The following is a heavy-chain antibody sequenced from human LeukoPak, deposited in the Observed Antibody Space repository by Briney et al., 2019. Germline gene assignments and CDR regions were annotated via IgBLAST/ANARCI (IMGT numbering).Heavy chain of an antibody. CDR2: IYYSGST. Sequence: SETLSLTCTVSGGSISSYYWSWIRQPPGKGLEWIGYIYYSGSTNYKPSLKSRVTISVDTSKNQFSLKLSSVTAADTAVYYCARGSTAMAPGWGYWGQGTLVTVSS. V-gene: IGHV4-59*01. D-gene: IGHD5-18*01. J-gene: IGHJ4*02. CDR3: ARGSTAMAPGWGY. CDR1: GGSISSYY.